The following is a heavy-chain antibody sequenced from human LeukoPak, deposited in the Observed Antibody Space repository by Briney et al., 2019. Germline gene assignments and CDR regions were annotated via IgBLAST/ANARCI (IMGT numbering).Heavy chain of an antibody. J-gene: IGHJ4*02. CDR3: ARDASSYSFDY. D-gene: IGHD1-26*01. Sequence: GGSLRLSCEASGFSFSSYGMSWVRQAPGEGLEWVSGFSASDGSRYYADSVKGRFTISRDNSKNTLYLQMNSLRAEDTAVYYCARDASSYSFDYWGQGTLVTVSS. CDR1: GFSFSSYG. CDR2: FSASDGSR. V-gene: IGHV3-23*01.